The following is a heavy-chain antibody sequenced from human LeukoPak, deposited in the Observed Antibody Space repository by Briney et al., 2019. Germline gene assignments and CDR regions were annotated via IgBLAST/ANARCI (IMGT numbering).Heavy chain of an antibody. CDR2: INPNSGGT. D-gene: IGHD6-13*01. V-gene: IGHV1-2*02. J-gene: IGHJ4*02. Sequence: ASVKVSCKASGYTFTGYYMHWVRQAPGQGLEWMGWINPNSGGTNYAQKFQGRVTMTRDTSISTAYMELSRLRSDDTAVYYCARASTPSRWQQLHAGLFGYWGQGTLVTVSS. CDR3: ARASTPSRWQQLHAGLFGY. CDR1: GYTFTGYY.